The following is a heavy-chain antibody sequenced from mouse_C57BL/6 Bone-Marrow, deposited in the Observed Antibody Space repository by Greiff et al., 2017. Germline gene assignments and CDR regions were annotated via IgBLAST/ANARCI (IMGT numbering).Heavy chain of an antibody. V-gene: IGHV14-4*01. CDR1: GFNIKDDY. CDR2: IDPENGDT. D-gene: IGHD2-2*01. CDR3: TTEYYGYFYYFDY. J-gene: IGHJ2*01. Sequence: EVQLQQSGAELVRPGASVKLSCTASGFNIKDDYMHWVKQRPEQGLEWIGWIDPENGDTEYASKFQGKATITADTSSNTAYLQLSSLTSEDTAVYYCTTEYYGYFYYFDYWGQGTTLTVSS.